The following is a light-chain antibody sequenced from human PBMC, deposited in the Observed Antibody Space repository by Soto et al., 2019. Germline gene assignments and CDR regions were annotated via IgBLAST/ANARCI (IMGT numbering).Light chain of an antibody. CDR2: KAS. Sequence: DIQMTPPPSTLSASVGDRVTITCRASQSIGISLAWYQQKPGKAPNLLIYKASSLESGVPARFSGSGSGTEFTLTISSLQPDDFATYYCQQYRRYPWTFGQGTKVESK. V-gene: IGKV1-5*03. J-gene: IGKJ1*01. CDR3: QQYRRYPWT. CDR1: QSIGIS.